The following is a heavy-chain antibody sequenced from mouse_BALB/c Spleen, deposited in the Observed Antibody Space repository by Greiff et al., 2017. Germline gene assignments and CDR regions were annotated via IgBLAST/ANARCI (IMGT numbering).Heavy chain of an antibody. V-gene: IGHV5-6-5*01. CDR1: GFTFSSSA. Sequence: DVMLVESGGGLVKPGGSLKLSCAASGFTFSSSAVSWVRQTPEKRLEWVASISSGGSTYYPDSVKGRFTISRDNARNILYLQMSSLRSEDTAMYYCATYDYDVGWFAYWGQGTLVTVSA. D-gene: IGHD2-4*01. CDR3: ATYDYDVGWFAY. CDR2: ISSGGST. J-gene: IGHJ3*01.